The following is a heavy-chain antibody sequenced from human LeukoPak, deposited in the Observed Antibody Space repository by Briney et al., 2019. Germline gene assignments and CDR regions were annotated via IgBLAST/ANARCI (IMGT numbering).Heavy chain of an antibody. CDR2: IYSGGST. CDR1: GFTVSYNY. Sequence: PGGSLRLSCAASGFTVSYNYMTWVRQAPGKGLEWVSVIYSGGSTYYADPVKGRFTISRDNSKNTLYLQMNSLRAEDTAVYYCAKDTGNYYDSSGYYWSRWFDPWGQGTLVTVSS. V-gene: IGHV3-66*01. CDR3: AKDTGNYYDSSGYYWSRWFDP. J-gene: IGHJ5*02. D-gene: IGHD3-22*01.